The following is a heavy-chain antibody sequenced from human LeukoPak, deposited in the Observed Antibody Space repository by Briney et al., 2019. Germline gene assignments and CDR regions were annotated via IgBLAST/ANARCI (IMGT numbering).Heavy chain of an antibody. V-gene: IGHV4-38-2*02. CDR3: ARDRLALYNWFDP. CDR2: IYHSGST. J-gene: IGHJ5*02. CDR1: GYSISSGYY. Sequence: PSETLSLTCTVSGYSISSGYYWGWIRQPPGKGLEWIGIIYHSGSTYYNPSLKSRVTISVDTSKNQFSLKLSSVTAADTAVYYCARDRLALYNWFDPWGQGTLVTVSS.